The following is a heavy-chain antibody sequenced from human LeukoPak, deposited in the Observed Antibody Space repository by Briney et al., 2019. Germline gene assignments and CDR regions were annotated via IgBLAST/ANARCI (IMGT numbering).Heavy chain of an antibody. Sequence: PGGSLRLSCAASGFTFGTYGVHWVRQAPGKGLEWVAFIRSDGSYRFYAGSVKGRFTISRDNSKNTLFLQMNSLRVEDTAVYSCARGETARRGALDNWGQGTLVTVSS. D-gene: IGHD6-6*01. CDR1: GFTFGTYG. J-gene: IGHJ4*02. V-gene: IGHV3-30*02. CDR3: ARGETARRGALDN. CDR2: IRSDGSYR.